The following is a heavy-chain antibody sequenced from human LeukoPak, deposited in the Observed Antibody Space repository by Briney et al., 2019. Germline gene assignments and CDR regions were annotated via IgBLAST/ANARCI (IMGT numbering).Heavy chain of an antibody. V-gene: IGHV3-23*01. D-gene: IGHD6-6*01. CDR2: ISNNGGYT. CDR1: GFTFSSSA. CDR3: ARYSSSYYYGMDV. Sequence: GGSLRLSCAASGFTFSSSAMSWVRQAPGKGLEWVSAISNNGGYTYYADSVKGRFTISRDNSKNTLYLQMNSLRAEDTAVYYCARYSSSYYYGMDVWGQGTTVTVSS. J-gene: IGHJ6*02.